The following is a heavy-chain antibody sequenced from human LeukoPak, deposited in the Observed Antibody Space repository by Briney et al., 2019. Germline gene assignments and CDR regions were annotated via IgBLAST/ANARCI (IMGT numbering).Heavy chain of an antibody. CDR3: ARGVDL. J-gene: IGHJ2*01. V-gene: IGHV4-34*01. CDR1: SGSLSGYY. Sequence: SETLSLTCGVSSGSLSGYYRRWIRQPPGGGLEWLGEITHSGSPNYNPSLKSRVTISGDTSKKQCSLNLKSVTAADTGVYYCARGVDLWGRGTPVTVSS. CDR2: ITHSGSP.